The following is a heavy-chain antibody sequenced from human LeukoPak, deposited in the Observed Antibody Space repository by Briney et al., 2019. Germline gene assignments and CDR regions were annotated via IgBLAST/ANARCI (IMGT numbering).Heavy chain of an antibody. CDR2: INPNSGGT. Sequence: ASVKVSCKASGYTFTGYYMHWVRQAPGQGLEWMGWINPNSGGTNYAQKFQGRVTMTRDTSISTAYMELSRLRSGDTAVYYCARHLTDYYDSSGYYYNYWGQGTLVTVSS. J-gene: IGHJ4*02. D-gene: IGHD3-22*01. CDR1: GYTFTGYY. V-gene: IGHV1-2*02. CDR3: ARHLTDYYDSSGYYYNY.